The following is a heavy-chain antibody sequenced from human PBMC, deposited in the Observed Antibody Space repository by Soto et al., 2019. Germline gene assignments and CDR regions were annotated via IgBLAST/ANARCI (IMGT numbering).Heavy chain of an antibody. J-gene: IGHJ4*02. CDR1: GYTFTSYG. D-gene: IGHD6-19*01. CDR3: ARDPQQWLVRKGKFDY. V-gene: IGHV1-18*01. CDR2: ISAYNGNT. Sequence: QVQLVQSGAEVKKPGATVKVSCKASGYTFTSYGISWVRQAPGQGLEWMGWISAYNGNTNYAQKLQGRVTMTTDTSTSTAYMELRSLRSDDTAVYYCARDPQQWLVRKGKFDYWGQGTLVTVSS.